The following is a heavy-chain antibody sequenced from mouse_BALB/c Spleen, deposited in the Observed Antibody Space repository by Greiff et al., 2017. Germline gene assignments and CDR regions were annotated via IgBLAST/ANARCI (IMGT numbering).Heavy chain of an antibody. CDR1: GYTFTSYV. D-gene: IGHD2-1*01. J-gene: IGHJ2*01. V-gene: IGHV1-14*01. Sequence: QLQESGPELVKPGASVKMSCKASGYTFTSYVMHWVKQKPGQGLEWIGYINPYNDGTKYNEKFKGKATLTSDKSSSTAYMELSSLTSEDSAVYYCASPGNWGPFDYWGQGTTLTVSS. CDR2: INPYNDGT. CDR3: ASPGNWGPFDY.